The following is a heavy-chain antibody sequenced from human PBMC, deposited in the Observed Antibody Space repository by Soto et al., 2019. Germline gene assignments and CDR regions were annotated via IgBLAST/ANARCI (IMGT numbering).Heavy chain of an antibody. J-gene: IGHJ4*02. CDR2: ISGSGGSK. CDR3: AKDWRLLRYLCDY. CDR1: GFTFSSYA. V-gene: IGHV3-23*01. D-gene: IGHD2-15*01. Sequence: GGSLRLSCAASGFTFSSYAMSWVRQAPGKGLEWVSAISGSGGSKYYADSVKGRFTISRDNSKNTLYLQMNSLRAEDTAVYYCAKDWRLLRYLCDYWGQGTLVTVSS.